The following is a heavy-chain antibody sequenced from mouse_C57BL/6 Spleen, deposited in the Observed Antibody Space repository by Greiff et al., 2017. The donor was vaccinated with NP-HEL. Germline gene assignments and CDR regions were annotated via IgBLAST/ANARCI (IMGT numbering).Heavy chain of an antibody. CDR3: ALIGLSVMDY. CDR1: GYTFTSYT. CDR2: INPSSGYT. V-gene: IGHV1-4*01. D-gene: IGHD6-5*01. J-gene: IGHJ4*01. Sequence: VQLQQSGAELARPGASVKMSCKASGYTFTSYTMHWVKQRPGQGLEWIGYINPSSGYTKYNQKFKDKATLTADKSSSTAYMQLSSLTSEDSAVYYCALIGLSVMDYWGQGTSVTVSS.